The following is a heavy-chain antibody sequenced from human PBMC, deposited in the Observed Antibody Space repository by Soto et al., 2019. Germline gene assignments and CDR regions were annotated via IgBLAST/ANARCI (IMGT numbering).Heavy chain of an antibody. D-gene: IGHD3-3*01. CDR1: GFTFSSYA. CDR3: AKGSFGVVMGIDY. CDR2: ISGSGGST. Sequence: LSLTCAASGFTFSSYAMSWVRQAPGKGLEWVSAISGSGGSTYYADSVKGRFTISRDNSKNTLYLQMNSLRAEDTAVYYCAKGSFGVVMGIDYWGQGTLVTVSS. J-gene: IGHJ4*02. V-gene: IGHV3-23*01.